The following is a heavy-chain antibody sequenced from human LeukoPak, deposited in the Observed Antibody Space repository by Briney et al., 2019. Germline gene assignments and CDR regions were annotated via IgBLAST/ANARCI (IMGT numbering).Heavy chain of an antibody. CDR2: ISQSGAI. Sequence: PSETLSLTCALYDRSLNGYYWTWIRQPPGKGLEWIGEISQSGAINYNPSLQSRGTFLVDTSKNQVSLKLSAVTAADTAMYYCARGPARSFDFWSGYYNWGLGTLVTVSS. V-gene: IGHV4-34*01. D-gene: IGHD3-3*01. CDR1: DRSLNGYY. J-gene: IGHJ4*02. CDR3: ARGPARSFDFWSGYYN.